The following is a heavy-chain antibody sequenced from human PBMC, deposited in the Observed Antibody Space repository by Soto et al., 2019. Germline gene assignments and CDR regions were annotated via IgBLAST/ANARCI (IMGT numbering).Heavy chain of an antibody. J-gene: IGHJ4*02. D-gene: IGHD5-18*01. CDR3: ARDGDTAMVNDY. Sequence: PGGSLRLSCAASGFTFSSYSMNWVRQAPGKGLEWVSSISSSISYIYYADSVKGRFTISRDNAKNSLYLQMNSLRAEDTAVYYCARDGDTAMVNDYWGQGTLVTVSS. V-gene: IGHV3-21*01. CDR2: ISSSISYI. CDR1: GFTFSSYS.